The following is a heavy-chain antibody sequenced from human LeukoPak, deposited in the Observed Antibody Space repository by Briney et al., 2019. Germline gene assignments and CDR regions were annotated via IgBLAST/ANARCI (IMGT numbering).Heavy chain of an antibody. CDR1: GGSISSNNW. V-gene: IGHV4-4*02. CDR3: ARAPPYGSDWPKGVFDY. CDR2: IYHSGST. D-gene: IGHD6-19*01. J-gene: IGHJ4*02. Sequence: PSETLSLTCAVSGGSISSNNWWIWVRQPPGKGLEWIGEIYHSGSTNYNPSLKSRVTISVDNSNNQFSLKVSSVTAADTAVYYCARAPPYGSDWPKGVFDYWGQGTLVTVSS.